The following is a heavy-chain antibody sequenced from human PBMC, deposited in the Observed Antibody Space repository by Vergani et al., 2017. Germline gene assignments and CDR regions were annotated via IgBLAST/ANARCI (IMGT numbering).Heavy chain of an antibody. V-gene: IGHV4-59*01. D-gene: IGHD6-19*01. CDR2: IYYSGST. Sequence: QVQLQESGPGLVKPSETLSLTCTVSGGSISSYYWSWIRQPPGKGLEWIGYIYYSGSTNYNPSLKSRVTISVDTSKNQFSLKLSSVTAADTAVYYCARDQVTSSGWYGGFDYWGQGTLVTVSS. J-gene: IGHJ4*02. CDR1: GGSISSYY. CDR3: ARDQVTSSGWYGGFDY.